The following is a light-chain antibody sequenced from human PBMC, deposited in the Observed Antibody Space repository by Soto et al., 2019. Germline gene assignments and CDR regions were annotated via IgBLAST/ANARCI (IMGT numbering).Light chain of an antibody. Sequence: QITQSPSSLSSSLLEKIIITCRASRDVGSDVSWYQQKPGQAPKLLIYAASNLYTGVPSRFSGSRSGTEFTLTISSLQPQDFASYYCLQDYGDSWTFGQGTKVDI. J-gene: IGKJ1*01. V-gene: IGKV1-6*01. CDR2: AAS. CDR3: LQDYGDSWT. CDR1: RDVGSD.